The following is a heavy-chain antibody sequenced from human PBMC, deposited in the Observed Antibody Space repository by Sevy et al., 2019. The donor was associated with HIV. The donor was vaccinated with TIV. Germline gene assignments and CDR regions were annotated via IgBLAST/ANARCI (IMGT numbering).Heavy chain of an antibody. V-gene: IGHV3-7*01. CDR2: IKADWSDK. Sequence: GGSLRLSCAASGFTFSANWMNWVRQAPGKGLKWVANIKADWSDKNSVNSVEGRFTISRDNAKNLLFLQMNSLRVEDTAVYYCAHGTCWRLESWGQGTLGAVFS. CDR1: GFTFSANW. J-gene: IGHJ4*02. CDR3: AHGTCWRLES. D-gene: IGHD2-21*01.